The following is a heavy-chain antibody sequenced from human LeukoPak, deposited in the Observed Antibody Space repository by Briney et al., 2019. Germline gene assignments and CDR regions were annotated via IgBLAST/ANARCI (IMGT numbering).Heavy chain of an antibody. V-gene: IGHV4-30-2*01. J-gene: IGHJ4*02. CDR1: GGSISSGGYS. CDR2: IYHSGST. CDR3: ARVWSGYPYYFDY. Sequence: SETLSLTCAVSGGSISSGGYSWSWIRQPPGKGLEWIGYIYHSGSTYYNPSLKSRVTISVDRSENQFSLKLSSVAAADTAVYYCARVWSGYPYYFDYWGQGTLVTVSS. D-gene: IGHD3-3*01.